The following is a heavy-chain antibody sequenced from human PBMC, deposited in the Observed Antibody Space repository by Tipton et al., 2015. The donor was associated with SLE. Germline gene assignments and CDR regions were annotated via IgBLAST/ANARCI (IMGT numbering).Heavy chain of an antibody. Sequence: TLSLTCAVYGGSFSGYYWSWIRQPPGKGLEWIGEINHSGSTNYNPSLKSRVTISVDTSKNQFSLKLSSVTAADTAVYYCARVLMGFGEPRAPTRGYYYYMDVWGKGTTVTVSS. CDR3: ARVLMGFGEPRAPTRGYYYYMDV. CDR2: INHSGST. V-gene: IGHV4-34*01. D-gene: IGHD3-10*01. J-gene: IGHJ6*03. CDR1: GGSFSGYY.